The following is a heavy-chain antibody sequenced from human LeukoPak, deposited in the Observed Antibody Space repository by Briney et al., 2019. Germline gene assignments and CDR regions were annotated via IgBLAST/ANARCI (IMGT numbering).Heavy chain of an antibody. CDR2: IYYSGST. CDR3: ARVRGGTYSLYHFDY. J-gene: IGHJ4*02. V-gene: IGHV4-59*01. D-gene: IGHD1-26*01. Sequence: SETLSLTCTVSGGSISSYYWSWIRQPPGKGLEWIGYIYYSGSTNYNPSLKSRVTISVDASKNQFSLKLSSVTAADTAVYYCARVRGGTYSLYHFDYWGQGTLVTVSS. CDR1: GGSISSYY.